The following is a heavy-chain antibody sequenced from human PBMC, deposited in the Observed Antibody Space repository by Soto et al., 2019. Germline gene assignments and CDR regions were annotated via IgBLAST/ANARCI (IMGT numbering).Heavy chain of an antibody. CDR1: GFTFSSYG. V-gene: IGHV3-33*01. CDR2: IWYDGSNK. CDR3: ARDSGQQPEAEYFQH. Sequence: QVQLVESGGGVVQPGRSLRLSCAASGFTFSSYGMHWVRQAPGKGLEWVAVIWYDGSNKYYADSVKGRFTISRDNYKNTLYLQMNSLRAEDTAVYYCARDSGQQPEAEYFQHWGQGTLVTVSS. D-gene: IGHD6-13*01. J-gene: IGHJ1*01.